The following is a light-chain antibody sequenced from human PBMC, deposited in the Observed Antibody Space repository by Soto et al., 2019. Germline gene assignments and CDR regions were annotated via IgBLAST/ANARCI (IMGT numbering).Light chain of an antibody. CDR1: QSITTW. J-gene: IGKJ1*01. CDR2: NAS. CDR3: QQYDNESWT. Sequence: DIQMTQSPSTLSASVGDRVIITCRASQSITTWWAWYQQKQGKAPNLLIYNASTLKSGVPSRFSGSGSGTEFPLTISSLQPDDFATYYCQQYDNESWTFGQGTKVEIK. V-gene: IGKV1-5*03.